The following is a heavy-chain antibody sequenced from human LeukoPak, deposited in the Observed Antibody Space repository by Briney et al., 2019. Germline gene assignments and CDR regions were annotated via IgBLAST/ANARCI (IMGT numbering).Heavy chain of an antibody. CDR3: ERHGNVLPLDP. V-gene: IGHV4-39*01. Sequence: SETLSLTCTVSGGSISSSSYYWGWIRQPPGKGLEWNGSIYYSGSNYYNPSLQSRVTISVDTSKNQFSRKMSHLTTAEPAVCYCERHGNVLPLDPSREGHLVTVSS. CDR2: IYYSGSN. D-gene: IGHD1-26*01. J-gene: IGHJ5*02. CDR1: GGSISSSSYY.